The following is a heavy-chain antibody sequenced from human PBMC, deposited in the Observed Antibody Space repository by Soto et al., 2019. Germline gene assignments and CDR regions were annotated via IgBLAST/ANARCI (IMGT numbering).Heavy chain of an antibody. Sequence: GGSLRLSCAASGFTFSSYSMNWVRQAPGKGLEWVSSISSSSSYIYYADSVKGRFTISRDNAKNSLYLQMNSLRAEDTAVYYCARDPGYSSSWYLDYYYYYGMDVWGQGTTVTVSS. D-gene: IGHD6-13*01. CDR3: ARDPGYSSSWYLDYYYYYGMDV. CDR1: GFTFSSYS. V-gene: IGHV3-21*01. CDR2: ISSSSSYI. J-gene: IGHJ6*02.